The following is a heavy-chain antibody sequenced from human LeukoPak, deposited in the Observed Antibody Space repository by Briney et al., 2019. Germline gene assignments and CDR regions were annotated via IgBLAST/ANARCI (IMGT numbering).Heavy chain of an antibody. Sequence: GGSLRLSCAASGFSFSTYSMNWVRQAPGKGLEWVSSISSGGRYVYYADSVKGRFTISRDNAKNSLYLQMNSLRAEDTAVYYCTRDVRDEYTSGWYPIGYWGQGTLVTVSS. J-gene: IGHJ4*02. CDR1: GFSFSTYS. D-gene: IGHD6-19*01. CDR3: TRDVRDEYTSGWYPIGY. CDR2: ISSGGRYV. V-gene: IGHV3-21*01.